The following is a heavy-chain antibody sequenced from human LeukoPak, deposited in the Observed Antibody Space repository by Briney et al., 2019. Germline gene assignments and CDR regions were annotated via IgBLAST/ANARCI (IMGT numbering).Heavy chain of an antibody. Sequence: ASVKVSCKASGYTFTSYCISWVRQAPGQGLEWMGWISAYNGNTNYAQKLQGRVTMTTDTSTSTAYMELRSLRSDDTAVYYCARDHAIVVVPAAAFDYWGQGTLVTVSS. CDR1: GYTFTSYC. V-gene: IGHV1-18*01. D-gene: IGHD2-2*01. CDR3: ARDHAIVVVPAAAFDY. CDR2: ISAYNGNT. J-gene: IGHJ4*02.